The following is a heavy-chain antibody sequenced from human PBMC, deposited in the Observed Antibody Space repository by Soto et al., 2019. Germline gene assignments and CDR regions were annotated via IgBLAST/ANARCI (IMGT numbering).Heavy chain of an antibody. J-gene: IGHJ4*02. CDR2: ISYDGSNK. Sequence: PGESLRLSFEASGFAFSSYGMHWVRQAPGKGLEWVAFISYDGSNKYYVDSVQGRFTIFRDSSRNALDLQMNSLRPEDTAVYYCAKALGELSPESYDYWGQGT. D-gene: IGHD3-16*02. V-gene: IGHV3-30*18. CDR3: AKALGELSPESYDY. CDR1: GFAFSSYG.